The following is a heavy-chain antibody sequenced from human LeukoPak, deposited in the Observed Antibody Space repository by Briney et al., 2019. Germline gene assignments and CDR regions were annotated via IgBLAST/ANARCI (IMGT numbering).Heavy chain of an antibody. D-gene: IGHD3-22*01. CDR1: GYSISSGYF. CDR3: ARDHRVSYYDSSGYFDY. Sequence: PSETLSLTCTVSGYSISSGYFWGWIRQPPGEGLEWIASMSHSGITYFDPSLSGRVTMSIDTSKNQFSLRLSSVTAADTAVYYCARDHRVSYYDSSGYFDYWGQGTLVTVSS. V-gene: IGHV4-38-2*02. CDR2: MSHSGIT. J-gene: IGHJ4*02.